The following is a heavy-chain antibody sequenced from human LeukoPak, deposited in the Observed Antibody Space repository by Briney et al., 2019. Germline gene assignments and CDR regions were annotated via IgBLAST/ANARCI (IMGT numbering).Heavy chain of an antibody. D-gene: IGHD3-22*01. CDR3: ARDGNYYDSSGPFDY. V-gene: IGHV4-39*02. CDR1: GDSISSSSYY. J-gene: IGHJ4*02. Sequence: PSETLSLTCTVSGDSISSSSYYWGWIRQPPGKGLEWIGSIYYSGTTYYNPSLKSRVTISVDTSKNQFSLKLSSVTAADTAVYYCARDGNYYDSSGPFDYWGQGTLVTVSS. CDR2: IYYSGTT.